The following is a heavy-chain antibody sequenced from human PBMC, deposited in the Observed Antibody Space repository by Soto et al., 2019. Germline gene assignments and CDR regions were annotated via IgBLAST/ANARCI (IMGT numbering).Heavy chain of an antibody. CDR2: ISGSGGST. CDR3: AKDRAHYDFWSGYGHYYAMDV. V-gene: IGHV3-23*01. Sequence: LRLSCAASGFTFSTYAMSWVRQAPGKGLEWVSGISGSGGSTYHADSVKGRFTISRDNSKNTLYLQMNSLRAEDTAVYYCAKDRAHYDFWSGYGHYYAMDVWGQGTTVTVSS. J-gene: IGHJ6*02. D-gene: IGHD3-3*01. CDR1: GFTFSTYA.